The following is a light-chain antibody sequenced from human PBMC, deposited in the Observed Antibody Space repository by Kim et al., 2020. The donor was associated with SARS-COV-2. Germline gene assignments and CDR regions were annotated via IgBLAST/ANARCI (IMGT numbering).Light chain of an antibody. J-gene: IGLJ3*02. CDR2: QDR. V-gene: IGLV3-1*01. Sequence: SYELTQPPSVSVSPGQTASITCSGDKLGDKYACWYQQKPGQSPVLVIYQDRKRPSGIPERFSGSNSENTATLTISGTQAMDEADYYCQAWDSNTGVFGGGTKLTVL. CDR3: QAWDSNTGV. CDR1: KLGDKY.